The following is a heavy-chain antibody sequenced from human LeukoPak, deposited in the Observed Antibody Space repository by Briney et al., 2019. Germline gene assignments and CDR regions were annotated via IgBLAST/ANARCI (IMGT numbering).Heavy chain of an antibody. CDR2: ISYDGSNK. Sequence: PGRSLRLSCVASGFTFSSYAMHWVRQAPGKGLEWVAVISYDGSNKYYADSVKGRFTISRDNSKNTLYLQMNSLRAEDTAVYYCARILLRSGSSFDYWGQGTLVTVSS. CDR1: GFTFSSYA. V-gene: IGHV3-30-3*01. J-gene: IGHJ4*02. D-gene: IGHD1-26*01. CDR3: ARILLRSGSSFDY.